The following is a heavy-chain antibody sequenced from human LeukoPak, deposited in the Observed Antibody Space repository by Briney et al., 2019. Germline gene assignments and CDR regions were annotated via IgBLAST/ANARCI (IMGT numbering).Heavy chain of an antibody. CDR2: INHSGST. D-gene: IGHD2-2*01. Sequence: SETLSLTCAVYGGSFSGYYWSWIRQPPGKGLEWIGEINHSGSTNYNPSLKSPVTISIDTSKNQFSLRLISVTAADTAVYYCARDQLYCSSSSCRNLGWFDPWGQGTLVTVSS. V-gene: IGHV4-34*01. CDR3: ARDQLYCSSSSCRNLGWFDP. CDR1: GGSFSGYY. J-gene: IGHJ5*02.